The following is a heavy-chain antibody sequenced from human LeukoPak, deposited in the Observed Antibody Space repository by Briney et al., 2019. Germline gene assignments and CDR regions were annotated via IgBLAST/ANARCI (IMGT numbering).Heavy chain of an antibody. D-gene: IGHD1-26*01. CDR1: GDSVSSKSAA. CDR2: TYYRSKWYR. Sequence: SQTLSLTCAISGDSVSSKSAAWNWIRRSPSRGLEWLGRTYYRSKWYREYAVSVKSRMTINPDTPKNQFSRQLSSVTPEDTALYFCVRSSGSLDYWGQGTLVTVSS. CDR3: VRSSGSLDY. J-gene: IGHJ4*02. V-gene: IGHV6-1*01.